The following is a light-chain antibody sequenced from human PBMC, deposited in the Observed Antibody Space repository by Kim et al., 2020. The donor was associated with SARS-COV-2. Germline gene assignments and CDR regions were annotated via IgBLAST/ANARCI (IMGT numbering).Light chain of an antibody. J-gene: IGLJ1*01. Sequence: GQSVTSSSTGPSSDVGGYNSVSWYQQHPGQAPQLMIYDVSKRPSGVPDRFSGSKSGNTASLTISGLQAEDEADYYCCSYAGSYTYIFGTGTKVTVL. CDR3: CSYAGSYTYI. V-gene: IGLV2-11*01. CDR2: DVS. CDR1: SSDVGGYNS.